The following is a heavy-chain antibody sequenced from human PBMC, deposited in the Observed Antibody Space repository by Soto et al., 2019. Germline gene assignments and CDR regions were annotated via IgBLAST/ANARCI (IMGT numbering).Heavy chain of an antibody. CDR3: ASHMVRGVIDY. D-gene: IGHD3-10*01. V-gene: IGHV4-59*01. CDR2: IYYSGST. J-gene: IGHJ4*02. CDR1: GGSISSYY. Sequence: PSETLSLTCTVSGGSISSYYWSWIRQPPGKGLEWIGYIYYSGSTNYNPSLKSRVTISVDTSKNQFSLKLSSVTAADTAVYYCASHMVRGVIDYWGQGTLVTVSS.